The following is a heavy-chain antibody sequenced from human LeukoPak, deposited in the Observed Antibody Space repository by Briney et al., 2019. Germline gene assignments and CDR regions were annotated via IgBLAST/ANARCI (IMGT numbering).Heavy chain of an antibody. CDR1: GGSISTYY. J-gene: IGHJ4*02. V-gene: IGHV4-59*01. CDR2: IYHSGST. CDR3: ARGGGYASPIGY. D-gene: IGHD5-12*01. Sequence: SETLSLTCTLSGGSISTYYWSWIRQPPGKGLEWIGYIYHSGSTNYNPSLRSRVTISVDTSKNQLSLKLSSVTAADTAVYYCARGGGYASPIGYWGQGALVTVSS.